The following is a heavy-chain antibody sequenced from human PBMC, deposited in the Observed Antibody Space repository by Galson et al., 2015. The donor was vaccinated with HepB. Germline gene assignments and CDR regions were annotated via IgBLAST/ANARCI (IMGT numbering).Heavy chain of an antibody. Sequence: SVKVSCKASGGTFSSYAISWVRQAPGQGLEWMGGIIPIFGTANYAQKFQGRVTITADESTSTAYMELSSLRSEDTAVYCRARIPSSYDFWSGYPWGQGTLVTVSS. D-gene: IGHD3-3*01. CDR3: ARIPSSYDFWSGYP. CDR1: GGTFSSYA. V-gene: IGHV1-69*13. CDR2: IIPIFGTA. J-gene: IGHJ5*02.